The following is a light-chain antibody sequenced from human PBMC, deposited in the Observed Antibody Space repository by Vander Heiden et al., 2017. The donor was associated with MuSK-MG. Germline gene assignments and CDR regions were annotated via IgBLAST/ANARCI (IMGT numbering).Light chain of an antibody. J-gene: IGLJ2*01. V-gene: IGLV1-40*01. CDR1: SSNIGAGSD. Sequence: QSVLTPPPSVSGAPGQRVTISCPGSSSNIGAGSDVHWSQPLPATATNLLIFGNSNRPSGVTDRFSGSKSGTSASLAITGLQAEDEADDYCQSYDSSLSGFVVFGGGTKLTVL. CDR3: QSYDSSLSGFVV. CDR2: GNS.